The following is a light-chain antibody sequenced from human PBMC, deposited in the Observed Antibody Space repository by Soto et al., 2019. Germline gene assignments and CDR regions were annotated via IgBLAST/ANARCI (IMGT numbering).Light chain of an antibody. Sequence: ENVLTQSPGTLSLSPGERATLSCRASQSVSSGYLAWYQQKPGQAPRLLIYDASSRATGIPDRFSGSGSGTDFTLTISRLEPEDFAVYYCQQYGSSPRTFGQGTKVELK. CDR2: DAS. CDR1: QSVSSGY. V-gene: IGKV3-20*01. J-gene: IGKJ1*01. CDR3: QQYGSSPRT.